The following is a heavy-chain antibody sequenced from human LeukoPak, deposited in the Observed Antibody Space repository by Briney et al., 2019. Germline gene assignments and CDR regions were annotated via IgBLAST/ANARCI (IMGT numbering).Heavy chain of an antibody. Sequence: GGSLRLSCAASGFTFSSYGMHWVRQAPGKGLEWVAVIWYDGSNKYYADSVKGRFTISRDNSKNTLYLQMNSLRAEDTAVYYCAKDTVPAATGWFDPWGQGTLVTFSS. CDR1: GFTFSSYG. D-gene: IGHD2-2*01. CDR3: AKDTVPAATGWFDP. CDR2: IWYDGSNK. V-gene: IGHV3-33*06. J-gene: IGHJ5*02.